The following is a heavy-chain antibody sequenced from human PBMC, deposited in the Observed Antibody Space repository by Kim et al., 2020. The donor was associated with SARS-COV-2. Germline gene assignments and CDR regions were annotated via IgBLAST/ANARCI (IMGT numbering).Heavy chain of an antibody. CDR3: ASTDPDAFDI. Sequence: GHTTHNPSLKSRVTISVDTSKNQFSLKLSSVTAADTAVYYCASTDPDAFDIWGQGTMVTVSS. CDR2: GHT. J-gene: IGHJ3*02. V-gene: IGHV4-4*08. D-gene: IGHD2-21*02.